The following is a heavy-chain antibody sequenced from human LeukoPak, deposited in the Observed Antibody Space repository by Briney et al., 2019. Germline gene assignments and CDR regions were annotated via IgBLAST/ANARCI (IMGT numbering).Heavy chain of an antibody. CDR2: IYPGDSDT. J-gene: IGHJ5*02. V-gene: IGHV5-51*01. Sequence: GESLKISCQGSGYSFTTNWIGWVRQMPGKGLEWMGIIYPGDSDTRYSPSFQGQVTISADKSISTAYLQWSSLKASDTAMYYCAKFHSSGYSRWFDPWGQGTLVTVSS. CDR3: AKFHSSGYSRWFDP. CDR1: GYSFTTNW. D-gene: IGHD3-22*01.